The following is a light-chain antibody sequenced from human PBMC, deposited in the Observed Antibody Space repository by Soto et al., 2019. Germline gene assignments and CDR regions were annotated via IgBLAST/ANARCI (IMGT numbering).Light chain of an antibody. J-gene: IGKJ1*01. CDR1: QSVSNN. CDR3: QQYNSYSGGA. V-gene: IGKV3-15*01. CDR2: GAS. Sequence: EIVMTQSPATLSVSPGERATLSCRASQSVSNNLAWYQQKPGQAPRLLIYGASTRATGIPARFSGSGSGTEFTLTISSLQPDDFATYYCQQYNSYSGGAFGQGTKGGY.